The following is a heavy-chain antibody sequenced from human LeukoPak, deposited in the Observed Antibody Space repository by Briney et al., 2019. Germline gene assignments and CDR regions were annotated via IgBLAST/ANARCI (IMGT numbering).Heavy chain of an antibody. CDR1: GFSFTSSA. D-gene: IGHD3-22*01. J-gene: IGHJ4*02. Sequence: ASVKVSRKASGFSFTSSAVQWVRQARAQRLEWIGWIVVGSGNTNYAQKFQERVTITRDMSTSTAYMELSSLRAEDTAVYYCAADDYYDSSGYYDFDYWGQGTLVTVSS. CDR2: IVVGSGNT. CDR3: AADDYYDSSGYYDFDY. V-gene: IGHV1-58*01.